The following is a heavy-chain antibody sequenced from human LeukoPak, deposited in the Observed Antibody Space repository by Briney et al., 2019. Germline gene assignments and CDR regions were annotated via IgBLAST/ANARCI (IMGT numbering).Heavy chain of an antibody. D-gene: IGHD2-8*01. J-gene: IGHJ4*02. Sequence: SETLSLTCTVSGGSISNSYWSWIRQPPGKGLEWIGYIYYSGSTNYNPSLKSRVTISVDTSKNQFSLKLSSVTAADTAVYYCARESGYCTSGVCRYYFDYWGQGTLVTVSS. CDR2: IYYSGST. CDR3: ARESGYCTSGVCRYYFDY. V-gene: IGHV4-59*01. CDR1: GGSISNSY.